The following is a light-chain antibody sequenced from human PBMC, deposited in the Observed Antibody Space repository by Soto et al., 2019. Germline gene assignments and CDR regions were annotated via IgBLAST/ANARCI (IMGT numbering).Light chain of an antibody. V-gene: IGKV3D-15*01. CDR1: QSVNIY. J-gene: IGKJ4*01. Sequence: ERVMTQSTATLSVSPGVRATLSCRASQSVNIYLAWYQQKPGQAPRLLIFGASSRATGIPARFSGSGSGTEFNLTISSLQSEDFAVYFCQRYDDWLRLTFGGGTKVDIK. CDR3: QRYDDWLRLT. CDR2: GAS.